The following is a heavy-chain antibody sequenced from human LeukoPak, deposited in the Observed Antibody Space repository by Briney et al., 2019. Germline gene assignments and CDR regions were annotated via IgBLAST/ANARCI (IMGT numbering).Heavy chain of an antibody. V-gene: IGHV5-51*01. CDR1: GYSFTTYW. CDR2: IYPGDSDT. J-gene: IGHJ4*02. Sequence: GESLKISCKGSGYSFTTYWIGWVRQMPGKGLEWMGIIYPGDSDTTYSPSFQGQVTISADKSISTAYLQWSSLKASDTAIYYCARPASGYSLNYFDYWGQGTLVTVSS. CDR3: ARPASGYSLNYFDY. D-gene: IGHD3-3*01.